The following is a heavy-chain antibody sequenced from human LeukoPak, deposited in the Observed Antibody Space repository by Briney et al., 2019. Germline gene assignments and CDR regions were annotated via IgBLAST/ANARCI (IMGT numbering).Heavy chain of an antibody. Sequence: PGGSLRLSCAASGFTFSAYWMTWVRQAPGKGLAWVANIIEGGDVKYYVDSVKGRFTISRDNSENTLYLQLNSLRAEDSGIYYCAKAFRIVGIGNPDDAFDVWGQGTVVTVS. CDR1: GFTFSAYW. J-gene: IGHJ3*01. D-gene: IGHD1-26*01. V-gene: IGHV3-7*03. CDR2: IIEGGDVK. CDR3: AKAFRIVGIGNPDDAFDV.